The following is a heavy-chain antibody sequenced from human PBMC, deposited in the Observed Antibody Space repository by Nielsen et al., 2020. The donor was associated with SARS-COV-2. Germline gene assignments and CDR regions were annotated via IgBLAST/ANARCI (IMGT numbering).Heavy chain of an antibody. CDR2: ISWNSGSI. V-gene: IGHV3-9*01. Sequence: LKISCAASGFTFDDYAMHWVRQAPGKGLEWVSGISWNSGSIGYADSVKGRFTISRDNAKNSLYLQMNSLRAEDTALYYCATTPGYYWGQGTLVTVSS. J-gene: IGHJ4*02. D-gene: IGHD2-15*01. CDR3: ATTPGYY. CDR1: GFTFDDYA.